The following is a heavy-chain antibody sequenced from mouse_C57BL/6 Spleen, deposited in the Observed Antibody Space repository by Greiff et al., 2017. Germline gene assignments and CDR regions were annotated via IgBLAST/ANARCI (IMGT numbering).Heavy chain of an antibody. J-gene: IGHJ1*03. D-gene: IGHD1-1*01. Sequence: DVQLQESGPGLVKPSQSLSLTCSVTGYSITSGYYWNWIRQFPGNKLEWMGYISYDGSNNYKPSLKNRISITRDTSKNQFFLKLNSVTTEDTATYYCARDQTTVVMDWYFDVWGTGTTVTVSS. CDR2: ISYDGSN. V-gene: IGHV3-6*01. CDR1: GYSITSGYY. CDR3: ARDQTTVVMDWYFDV.